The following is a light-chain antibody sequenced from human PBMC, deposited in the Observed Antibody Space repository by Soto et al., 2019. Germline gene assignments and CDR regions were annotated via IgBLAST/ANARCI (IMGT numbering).Light chain of an antibody. Sequence: IGMTQFPATLSVSPGERAPLSCRASQSVNSNLAWYQQKPGQAPRLLIYGASSRATGIPARFSGSGSGTEFTLTITSLQSEDFAVYYCQQYNSWPRTFGQGTKVDI. CDR2: GAS. CDR1: QSVNSN. CDR3: QQYNSWPRT. V-gene: IGKV3-15*01. J-gene: IGKJ1*01.